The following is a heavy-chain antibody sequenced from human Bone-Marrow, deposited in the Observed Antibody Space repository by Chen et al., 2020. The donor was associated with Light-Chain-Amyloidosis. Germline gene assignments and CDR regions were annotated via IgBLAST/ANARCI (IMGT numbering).Heavy chain of an antibody. CDR3: ARRRDGYNFDY. CDR2: IYPDYSDA. V-gene: IGHV5-51*01. CDR1: GYTFPNYW. J-gene: IGHJ4*02. Sequence: EVQLEQSGQEVKKPGESLKISCKGSGYTFPNYWIGWVRQMPGKGLEWMGVIYPDYSDARYSPSFEGQVTISADKSITTAYLQWRSLKASDTAMYYCARRRDGYNFDYWGQGTLVTVSS. D-gene: IGHD5-12*01.